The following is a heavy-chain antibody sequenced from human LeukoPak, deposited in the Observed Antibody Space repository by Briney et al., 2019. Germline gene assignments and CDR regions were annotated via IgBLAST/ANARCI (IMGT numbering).Heavy chain of an antibody. Sequence: GWSLRLYCSASGFTFSSYSMNWVGPAPGRGLDWVSSISSSSSYIYYADSVKGRFTIPRDNAKNSLYLQMNSLRAEDTAVYYCARPPFHDYGDYVGYYYGMDVWGQGTTVTVSS. CDR2: ISSSSSYI. V-gene: IGHV3-21*01. D-gene: IGHD4-17*01. CDR1: GFTFSSYS. CDR3: ARPPFHDYGDYVGYYYGMDV. J-gene: IGHJ6*02.